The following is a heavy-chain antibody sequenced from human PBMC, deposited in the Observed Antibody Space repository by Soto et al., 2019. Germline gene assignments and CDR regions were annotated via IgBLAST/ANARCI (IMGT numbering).Heavy chain of an antibody. CDR1: GFNFDDYN. CDR2: INPNSAYI. J-gene: IGHJ5*02. Sequence: PGGSLRLSCAASGFNFDDYNMNWVRQAPGKGLEWVSCINPNSAYIYYAESVRGRFTISRDNAKNSLYLQMNTVRAEDTAVYYCARSSGIRETYRNWFDPWGLGTLVTVSS. V-gene: IGHV3-21*01. D-gene: IGHD4-4*01. CDR3: ARSSGIRETYRNWFDP.